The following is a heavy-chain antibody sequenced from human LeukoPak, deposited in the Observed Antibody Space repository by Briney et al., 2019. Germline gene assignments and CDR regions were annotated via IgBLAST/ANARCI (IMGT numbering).Heavy chain of an antibody. CDR1: GDSVSSNSAA. CDR2: TYYRSKWYN. J-gene: IGHJ3*02. V-gene: IGHV6-1*01. CDR3: ARVRGPAVVGGYAFDI. D-gene: IGHD3-10*01. Sequence: SQTLSLTCAISGDSVSSNSAAWNWIRQSPSRGLEWLGRTYYRSKWYNDYAVSVKSRITINPDTSKNQFSLQLNSVTPEDTAVYYCARVRGPAVVGGYAFDIWGQGTMVTVSS.